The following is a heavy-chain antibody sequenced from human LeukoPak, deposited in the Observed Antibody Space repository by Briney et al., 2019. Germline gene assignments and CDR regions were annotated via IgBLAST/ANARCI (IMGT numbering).Heavy chain of an antibody. CDR3: ARGLSVLRFLEWTKVNWFDP. V-gene: IGHV4-34*01. D-gene: IGHD3-3*01. CDR1: GGSFSGYY. J-gene: IGHJ5*02. Sequence: PSETLSLTCAVYGGSFSGYYWSWIRQPPGKGLERIGEINHSGSTNYNPSLKSRVTISVDTSKNQFSLKLSSVTAADTAVYYCARGLSVLRFLEWTKVNWFDPWGQGTLVTVSS. CDR2: INHSGST.